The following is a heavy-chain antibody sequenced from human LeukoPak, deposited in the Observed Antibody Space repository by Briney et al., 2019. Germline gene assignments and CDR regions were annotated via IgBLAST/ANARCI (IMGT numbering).Heavy chain of an antibody. CDR2: IYYSGST. CDR1: GGSISSSSYY. D-gene: IGHD4-23*01. J-gene: IGHJ4*02. CDR3: ARQPGGNSSPIDY. V-gene: IGHV4-39*01. Sequence: SETLSLTCTVSGGSISSSSYYWGWIRQPPGKGLEWIGSIYYSGSTYYNPSLKSRVTISVDTSKNQFSLKLCSVTAADTAVYYCARQPGGNSSPIDYWGQGTLVTVSS.